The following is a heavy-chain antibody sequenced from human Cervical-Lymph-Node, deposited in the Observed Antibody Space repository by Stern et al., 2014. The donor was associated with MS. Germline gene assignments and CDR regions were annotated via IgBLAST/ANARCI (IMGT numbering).Heavy chain of an antibody. V-gene: IGHV1-3*01. D-gene: IGHD4-11*01. CDR2: INGGPGTT. CDR3: ARQPDYSDFLDF. J-gene: IGHJ4*02. Sequence: QVQLVQYGAEVKKPGASMTISCKTSGYNFIDHAIHWVRQAPGQRLEWIGWINGGPGTTKYPHKFQGRVSFTRDKASSAAYMDLSSLSPDDTAVYYCARQPDYSDFLDFWGQGTLVTVSS. CDR1: GYNFIDHA.